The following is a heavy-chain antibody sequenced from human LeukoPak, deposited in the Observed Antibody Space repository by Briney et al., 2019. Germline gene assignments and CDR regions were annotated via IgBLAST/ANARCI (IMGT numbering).Heavy chain of an antibody. CDR2: ISSSSSYI. Sequence: PGGSLRLSCAASGFTFSSYSMNWVRQAPGKGVEWGSSISSSSSYIYYADSVKGRFTISRDNAKNSLYLQMNSLRAEDTAVYYCARVGIAAADDWGQGTLVTVSS. CDR1: GFTFSSYS. V-gene: IGHV3-21*01. CDR3: ARVGIAAADD. J-gene: IGHJ4*02. D-gene: IGHD6-13*01.